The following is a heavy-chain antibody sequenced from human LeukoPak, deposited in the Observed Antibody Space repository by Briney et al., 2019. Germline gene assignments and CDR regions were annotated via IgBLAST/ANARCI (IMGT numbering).Heavy chain of an antibody. J-gene: IGHJ4*02. D-gene: IGHD5-12*01. V-gene: IGHV1-2*02. CDR2: INTSSGGT. CDR3: ARAYSGFEAFDY. CDR1: GYTFTAYY. Sequence: GASVKVSCKTSGYTFTAYYLHCVPHAPGQRLEWMGWINTSSGGTNYEQKFQGSVTMTRDKSITTAYMELSSLISDDTAVYYCARAYSGFEAFDYWGQGTLVTVSS.